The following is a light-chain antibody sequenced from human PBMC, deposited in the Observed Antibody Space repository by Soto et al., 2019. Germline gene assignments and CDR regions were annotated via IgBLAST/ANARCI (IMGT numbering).Light chain of an antibody. Sequence: EIVLTQSPGTLSLSPGERVTISCRASESVSTSYLAWYQQKPGQAPRLLIYGASGRATGIPDRFSVSASGTHFTLTISILEPEDFAVYYCQHYGTSALFGPGTKVDIK. CDR1: ESVSTSY. V-gene: IGKV3-20*01. J-gene: IGKJ3*01. CDR2: GAS. CDR3: QHYGTSAL.